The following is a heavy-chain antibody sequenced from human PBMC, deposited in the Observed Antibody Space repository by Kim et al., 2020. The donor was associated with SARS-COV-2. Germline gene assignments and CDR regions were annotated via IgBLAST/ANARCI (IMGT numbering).Heavy chain of an antibody. CDR1: GYTFTSYA. CDR3: ARDPVDSSSWYEFGGPPNWFDP. D-gene: IGHD6-13*01. J-gene: IGHJ5*02. CDR2: INTNTGNP. V-gene: IGHV7-4-1*02. Sequence: ASVKVSCKASGYTFTSYAMNWVRQAPGQGLEWMGWINTNTGNPTYAQGFTGRFVFSLDTSVSTAYLQISSLKAEDTAVYYCARDPVDSSSWYEFGGPPNWFDPWGQGTLVTVSS.